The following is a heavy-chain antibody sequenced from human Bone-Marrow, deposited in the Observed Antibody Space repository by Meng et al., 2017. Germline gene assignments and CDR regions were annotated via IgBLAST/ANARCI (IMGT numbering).Heavy chain of an antibody. D-gene: IGHD3-22*01. CDR2: ISYDGSNK. CDR3: AKDRDDSSGYYYFEY. J-gene: IGHJ4*02. Sequence: QVHLVESGGGVVQPGWSLRLSCAASGFTFSSYGMHWVRQAPGKGLEWVAVISYDGSNKYYADSVKGRFTISRDNSKKTLYLQMNSLRVEDTAVYYCAKDRDDSSGYYYFEYWGQGTLVTVSS. CDR1: GFTFSSYG. V-gene: IGHV3-30*18.